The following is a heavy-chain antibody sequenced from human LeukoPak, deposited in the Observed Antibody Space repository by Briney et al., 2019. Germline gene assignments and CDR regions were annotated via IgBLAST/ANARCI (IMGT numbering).Heavy chain of an antibody. J-gene: IGHJ4*02. Sequence: LPGGSLRLSCAASGFTFSSYSMNWVRQAPGKGLEWVSYIRTSNPTIYYADSVKGRFTVSRDDAENSLYLQMNSLRVEDTAIYYCVRDHRWGFDYWGQGTLVTVSS. D-gene: IGHD4-23*01. V-gene: IGHV3-48*01. CDR1: GFTFSSYS. CDR3: VRDHRWGFDY. CDR2: IRTSNPTI.